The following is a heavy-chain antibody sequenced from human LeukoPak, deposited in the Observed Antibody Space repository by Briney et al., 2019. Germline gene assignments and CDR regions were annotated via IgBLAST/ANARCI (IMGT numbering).Heavy chain of an antibody. CDR2: IYYSGST. J-gene: IGHJ4*02. D-gene: IGHD6-6*01. CDR3: ARDRAREFDY. Sequence: SGTLSLTCIVSGGSINRYHWTWIRQPPGKGLEWIGYIYYSGSTTYNPSLKSRVTISVDTSKNQFSLKLSSVTAADTAVYYCARDRAREFDYWGQGTLVTVSS. V-gene: IGHV4-59*01. CDR1: GGSINRYH.